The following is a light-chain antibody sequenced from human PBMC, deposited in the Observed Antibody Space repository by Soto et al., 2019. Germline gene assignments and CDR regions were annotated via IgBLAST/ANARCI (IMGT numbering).Light chain of an antibody. CDR1: NSNIGSNT. Sequence: QSVLTQPPSASGTPGQRVTISCSGSNSNIGSNTVNWYQQFPGTAPKLLIHNNNHRPSGVPDRFSGSKSGTSASLAISGLQSEDDADYYCASWDDSLNGYVFGTGTKVTAL. J-gene: IGLJ1*01. CDR3: ASWDDSLNGYV. CDR2: NNN. V-gene: IGLV1-44*01.